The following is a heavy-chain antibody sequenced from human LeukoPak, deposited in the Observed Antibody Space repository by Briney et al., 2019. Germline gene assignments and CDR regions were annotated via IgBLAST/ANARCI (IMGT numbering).Heavy chain of an antibody. J-gene: IGHJ6*02. D-gene: IGHD3-10*01. Sequence: PGGSLRLSCAASGFTFTSYSMNWGRQAPGKGLEWFSYISSSSSTIYYADSGKGRFTISRDNAKNSLYLQTNRLRDEDTDVSSCARQATYYYGSGRFSFYYGMDVWGQGTTVTVSS. V-gene: IGHV3-48*02. CDR2: ISSSSSTI. CDR1: GFTFTSYS. CDR3: ARQATYYYGSGRFSFYYGMDV.